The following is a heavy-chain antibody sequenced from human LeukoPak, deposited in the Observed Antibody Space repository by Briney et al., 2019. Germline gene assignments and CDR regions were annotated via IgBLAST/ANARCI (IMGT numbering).Heavy chain of an antibody. D-gene: IGHD5-18*01. J-gene: IGHJ4*02. CDR3: VRDGYTYGFDY. V-gene: IGHV1-46*01. CDR1: GYTFTTYY. CDR2: IIPSGGST. Sequence: ASVKVSCKASGYTFTTYYIHWVRQAPGQGLEWMGIIIPSGGSTSYAQKFQGRVTMTRDTSTSTVYMELSSLRSEDTAVYYCVRDGYTYGFDYWGQGTLVTVSS.